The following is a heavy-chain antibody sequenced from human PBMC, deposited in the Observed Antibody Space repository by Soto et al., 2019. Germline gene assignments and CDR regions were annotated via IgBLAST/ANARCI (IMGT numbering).Heavy chain of an antibody. D-gene: IGHD1-7*01. V-gene: IGHV3-66*01. CDR3: ARDVGGYRLELRSDYYYYYGMDV. CDR2: IYSGGST. Sequence: PGGSLRLSCAASGFTVSSNYMSWVRQAPGKGLEWVLVIYSGGSTYYADSVKGRFTISRDNSKNTLYLQMNSLRAEDTAVYYCARDVGGYRLELRSDYYYYYGMDVWGQGTTVTVSS. J-gene: IGHJ6*02. CDR1: GFTVSSNY.